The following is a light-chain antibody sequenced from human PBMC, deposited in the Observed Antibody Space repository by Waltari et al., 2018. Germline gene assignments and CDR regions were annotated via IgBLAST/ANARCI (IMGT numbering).Light chain of an antibody. J-gene: IGLJ2*01. CDR2: GNN. Sequence: QSILTQTPSVSGAPGPRVPLSCPGSSSHIGAHHEGHWYHDFPGRGPKLLIYGNNHRPSGVPDRFSGSKSGTSASLTITGLQAEDEADYYCQSFDTSLSDGVVFGGGTKV. CDR3: QSFDTSLSDGVV. V-gene: IGLV1-40*02. CDR1: SSHIGAHHE.